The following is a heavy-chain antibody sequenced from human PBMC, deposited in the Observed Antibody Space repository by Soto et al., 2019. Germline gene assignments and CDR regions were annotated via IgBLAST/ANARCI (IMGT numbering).Heavy chain of an antibody. Sequence: QVQLVESGGGVVQPGRSLRISCAASEFILRSYGIHWVRQAPGKGLEWVAVISYDGSDKNYADSVKGRFTISRDKSKTTVYRQRNSLRAEDTAVYYCVKEYSLGARVDYWGQGTLVTVSS. CDR3: VKEYSLGARVDY. CDR1: EFILRSYG. J-gene: IGHJ4*02. CDR2: ISYDGSDK. V-gene: IGHV3-30*18. D-gene: IGHD1-26*01.